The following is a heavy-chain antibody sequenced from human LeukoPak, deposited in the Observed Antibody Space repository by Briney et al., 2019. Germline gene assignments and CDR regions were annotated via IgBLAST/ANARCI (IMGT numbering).Heavy chain of an antibody. V-gene: IGHV4-4*07. CDR2: IYTSGST. CDR1: GGSISSYY. J-gene: IGHJ3*02. CDR3: ARDRGLITMVRGVIMNAFDI. D-gene: IGHD3-10*01. Sequence: SETLSLTCTVSGGSISSYYWSWIRQPAGKGLEWIGRIYTSGSTNYNPSLKSRVTISVDTSKNQFSLKLSSVTAADTAVYYCARDRGLITMVRGVIMNAFDIWGQGTMVTVSS.